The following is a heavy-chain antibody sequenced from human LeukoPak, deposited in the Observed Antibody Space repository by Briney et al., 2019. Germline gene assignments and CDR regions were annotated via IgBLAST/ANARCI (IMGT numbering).Heavy chain of an antibody. J-gene: IGHJ4*02. D-gene: IGHD3-10*01. CDR3: AKDQALWSGELVFFDY. CDR1: GFTFSSYA. V-gene: IGHV3-23*01. Sequence: GGSLRLSCAASGFTFSSYAMSWVRQAPGKGLEWVSAISGSGGSTYYADSVKGRFTISRDNSKNTLYLQMSSLRAEDTAVYYCAKDQALWSGELVFFDYWGQGTLVTVSS. CDR2: ISGSGGST.